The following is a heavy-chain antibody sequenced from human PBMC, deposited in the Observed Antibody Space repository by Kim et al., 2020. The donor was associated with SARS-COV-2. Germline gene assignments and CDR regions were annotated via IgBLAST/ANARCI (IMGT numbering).Heavy chain of an antibody. D-gene: IGHD3-22*01. CDR3: ARGYYDSRGTGRTWYFDL. V-gene: IGHV3-33*05. Sequence: GGSLRLSCAASGFTFSSYGMHWVRQAPGKGLEWVAVISYDGSNKYYADSVKGRFTISRDNSKNTLYLQMNSLRAEDTAVYYCARGYYDSRGTGRTWYFDLWGRGTLVTVSS. J-gene: IGHJ2*01. CDR2: ISYDGSNK. CDR1: GFTFSSYG.